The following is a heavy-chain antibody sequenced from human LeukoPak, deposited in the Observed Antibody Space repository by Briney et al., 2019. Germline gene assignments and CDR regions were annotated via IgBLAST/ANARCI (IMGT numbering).Heavy chain of an antibody. CDR2: MNPNSGNT. CDR1: GYTFTSYD. CDR3: ARTLYIAAAPGGFDY. D-gene: IGHD6-13*01. Sequence: ASVKVSCKASGYTFTSYDINWVRQATGQGLEWMGWMNPNSGNTGYAQKFQGGVTMTRNTSISTAYMELSSLRSEDTAVYYCARTLYIAAAPGGFDYWGQGTLVAVSS. J-gene: IGHJ4*02. V-gene: IGHV1-8*01.